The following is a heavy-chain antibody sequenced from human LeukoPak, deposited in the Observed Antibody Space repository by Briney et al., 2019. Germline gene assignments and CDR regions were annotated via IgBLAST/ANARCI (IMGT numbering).Heavy chain of an antibody. CDR2: IYYSGST. V-gene: IGHV4-31*03. J-gene: IGHJ4*02. Sequence: SQTLSLTCTVSGGSISSGGYYWSWIRQHPGKGLEWIGYIYYSGSTYYNPSLKSRVTISVDTSKNQFSLKLSSVTAADTAVYYCARESVGCSWFLDYWGQGTLVTVSS. CDR3: ARESVGCSWFLDY. CDR1: GGSISSGGYY. D-gene: IGHD6-13*01.